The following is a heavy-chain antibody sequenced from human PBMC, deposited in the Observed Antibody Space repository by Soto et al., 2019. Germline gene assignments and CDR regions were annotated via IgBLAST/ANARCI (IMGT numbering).Heavy chain of an antibody. Sequence: SETLSLTCTVSGGSISSYYWSWIRQPPGKGLEWIGYIYYSGSTNYNPSLKSRVTISVDTSKNQFSLKLSSVTAADTAVYYCASSKYYDFWSGLGYMDVWGKGTTVTVSS. V-gene: IGHV4-59*01. D-gene: IGHD3-3*01. J-gene: IGHJ6*03. CDR2: IYYSGST. CDR1: GGSISSYY. CDR3: ASSKYYDFWSGLGYMDV.